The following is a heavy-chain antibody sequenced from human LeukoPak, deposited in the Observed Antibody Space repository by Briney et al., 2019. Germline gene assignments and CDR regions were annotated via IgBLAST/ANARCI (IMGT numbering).Heavy chain of an antibody. J-gene: IGHJ4*02. Sequence: PGGSLRLSCAASGFTVSSNFMSWARQAPGKGLEWVSVIYNDGTTYYADSVKGRFTISRDNSRNTVYLQMNSLRAEDTAVHHCVRDNSAYSYGLLGFWGQGTLVTVSS. CDR3: VRDNSAYSYGLLGF. CDR1: GFTVSSNF. CDR2: IYNDGTT. V-gene: IGHV3-66*01. D-gene: IGHD5-18*01.